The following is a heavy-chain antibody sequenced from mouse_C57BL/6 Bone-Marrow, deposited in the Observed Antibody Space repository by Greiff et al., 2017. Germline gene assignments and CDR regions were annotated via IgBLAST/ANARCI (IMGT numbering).Heavy chain of an antibody. CDR2: INPGNGGT. Sequence: QVQLQQPGTELVKPGASVKLSCKASGFTFTSYWMHWVKQRPGQGLEWFGNINPGNGGTNYNEKFKSKVTLTVDNTSSSAYMQRSSLTDEDSAVYYCARTSKFDYWGQGTTLTVSS. J-gene: IGHJ2*01. CDR3: ARTSKFDY. CDR1: GFTFTSYW. V-gene: IGHV1-53*01. D-gene: IGHD2-10*02.